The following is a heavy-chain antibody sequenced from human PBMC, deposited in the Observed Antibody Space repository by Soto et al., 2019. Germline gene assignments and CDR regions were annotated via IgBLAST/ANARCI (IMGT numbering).Heavy chain of an antibody. D-gene: IGHD3-22*01. V-gene: IGHV4-31*03. CDR1: GGSISSGGYY. J-gene: IGHJ4*02. Sequence: TLSLTCTVSGGSISSGGYYWSWIRQHPGKGLEWIGYVYYSGSTYYNPSLKSRVTISVDTSKNQFSLKLSSVTAADTAVYYCARDLKYYYDSSGPQPFGYWGQGTLVTVSS. CDR2: VYYSGST. CDR3: ARDLKYYYDSSGPQPFGY.